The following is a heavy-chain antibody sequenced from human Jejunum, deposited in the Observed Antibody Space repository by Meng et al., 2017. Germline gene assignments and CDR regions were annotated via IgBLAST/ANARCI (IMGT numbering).Heavy chain of an antibody. CDR3: TEGRQS. Sequence: EVQLVESGGGLVMPGGSLRISCAASGFTFSNAWMSWVRQAPGKGLEWVGRIRSKSDGGTTDYAAPVKGRFTISRDDSKDTLYLQLNTLKTEDTAVYFCTEGRQSWGQGTLVTVSS. CDR1: GFTFSNAW. CDR2: IRSKSDGGTT. J-gene: IGHJ1*01. V-gene: IGHV3-15*01.